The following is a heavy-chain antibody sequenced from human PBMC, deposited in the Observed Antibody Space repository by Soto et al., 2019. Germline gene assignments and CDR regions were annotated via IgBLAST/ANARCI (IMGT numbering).Heavy chain of an antibody. Sequence: EVQLLESGGGLRQPGGSLRLSCVASGYNFSKYAVSWVRQAPWKGLEWVSAIGTSGDNTYYTDSVKGRFTISRDNSKNMLYLPMDSLTAEDTAVYYCARRAYYFDDTGSHAFDIWGQGTRVTVSS. D-gene: IGHD3-22*01. CDR1: GYNFSKYA. CDR3: ARRAYYFDDTGSHAFDI. CDR2: IGTSGDNT. V-gene: IGHV3-23*01. J-gene: IGHJ3*02.